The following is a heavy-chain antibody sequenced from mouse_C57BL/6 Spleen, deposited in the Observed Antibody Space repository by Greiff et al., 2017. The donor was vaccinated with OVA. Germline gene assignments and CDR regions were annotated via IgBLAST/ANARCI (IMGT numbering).Heavy chain of an antibody. CDR1: GYTFTSYW. CDR3: AGITTVVPYFDY. J-gene: IGHJ2*01. V-gene: IGHV1-55*01. Sequence: VQLQQPGAELVKPGASVKMSCKASGYTFTSYWITWVKQRPGQGLEWIGDIYPGSGSTNYNEKFKSKDTLTVDTSSSTAYMQLSSLTSEDSAVYYCAGITTVVPYFDYWGQGTTLTVSS. D-gene: IGHD1-1*01. CDR2: IYPGSGST.